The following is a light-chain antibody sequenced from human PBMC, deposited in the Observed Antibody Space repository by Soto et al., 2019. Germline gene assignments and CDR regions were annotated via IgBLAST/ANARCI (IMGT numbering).Light chain of an antibody. Sequence: QSALTQPASVSGSPGQSITISCTGTSSDVRTYNLVSWYQQHPGNAPKLMIYEDNKRPSGISVRFSGSKSGNTASLTISGLQAEDEADYYCCSYAGSYTYVFGTGTKV. CDR1: SSDVRTYNL. CDR3: CSYAGSYTYV. J-gene: IGLJ1*01. V-gene: IGLV2-23*01. CDR2: EDN.